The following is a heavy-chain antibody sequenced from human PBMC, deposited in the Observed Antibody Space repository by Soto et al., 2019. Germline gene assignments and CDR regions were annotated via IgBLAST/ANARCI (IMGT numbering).Heavy chain of an antibody. V-gene: IGHV1-45*02. Sequence: QMHLVQSAAEVKKTGSTVTISSEASEYKFTYRHLHRVRQAPGQGLEWLGWITIYNGNTNYAQKFQDRVSITRETSLSTVYMTLRSLKTEDTAMYYCARSPLDSSNEIYFDSWGQGTLVTVSS. D-gene: IGHD2-2*01. CDR1: EYKFTYRH. J-gene: IGHJ4*02. CDR2: ITIYNGNT. CDR3: ARSPLDSSNEIYFDS.